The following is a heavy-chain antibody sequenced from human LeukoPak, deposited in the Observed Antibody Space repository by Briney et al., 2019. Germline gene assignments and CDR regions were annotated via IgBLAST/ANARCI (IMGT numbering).Heavy chain of an antibody. Sequence: GGSLRLSCAASGFSFSSYAMHWVRQAPGKGLEWLAVISYDGSRTHYAESVKGRFAISRDNSKNTLYLQMNSLRAEDTAVYYCAKVAGSSWPHDAFDIWGQGTMVTVSS. CDR2: ISYDGSRT. D-gene: IGHD6-13*01. V-gene: IGHV3-30*09. CDR1: GFSFSSYA. CDR3: AKVAGSSWPHDAFDI. J-gene: IGHJ3*02.